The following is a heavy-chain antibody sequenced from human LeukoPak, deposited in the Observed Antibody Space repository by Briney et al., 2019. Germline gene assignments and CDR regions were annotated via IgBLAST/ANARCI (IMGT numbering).Heavy chain of an antibody. Sequence: PGGSLRLSCAASGFTFSTYGIHWVRQAPGMGLEWVAFIRYDGSNKYYADSVKGGFTISRDNFMNTVYLQMNSLRPEDTAVYYCAKEGYSSGWYEDYWGQGTRVTVSS. J-gene: IGHJ4*02. CDR3: AKEGYSSGWYEDY. D-gene: IGHD6-19*01. CDR1: GFTFSTYG. V-gene: IGHV3-30*02. CDR2: IRYDGSNK.